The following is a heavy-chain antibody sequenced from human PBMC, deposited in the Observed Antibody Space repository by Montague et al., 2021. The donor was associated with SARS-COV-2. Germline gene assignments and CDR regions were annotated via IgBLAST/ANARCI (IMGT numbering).Heavy chain of an antibody. CDR3: ARTYYYGSGSYYTYYFDY. D-gene: IGHD3-10*01. V-gene: IGHV2-70*01. CDR1: GFSLSTSGMC. CDR2: IDWDDDK. J-gene: IGHJ4*02. Sequence: VKPTQTLTLTCTFSGFSLSTSGMCVSWIRQPPGKALEWLALIDWDDDKYYSTSLKTRLTIPKDTSKNQVVLTMTNMDPVDTATYNCARTYYYGSGSYYTYYFDYWGQGTLVTVSS.